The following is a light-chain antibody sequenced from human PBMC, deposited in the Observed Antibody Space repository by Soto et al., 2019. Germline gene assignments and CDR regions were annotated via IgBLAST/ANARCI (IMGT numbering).Light chain of an antibody. J-gene: IGLJ1*01. CDR1: SSDVGSYNL. CDR2: EVS. CDR3: CSYAGSSTFYV. Sequence: QSALTQPASVSGSPGQSITISCTGTSSDVGSYNLVSWYQQHPGKAPKLMIYEVSKRPSGVSNRFSGSKSGITAALTISGRQAEDEADYYCCSYAGSSTFYVFGTGTKLTVL. V-gene: IGLV2-23*02.